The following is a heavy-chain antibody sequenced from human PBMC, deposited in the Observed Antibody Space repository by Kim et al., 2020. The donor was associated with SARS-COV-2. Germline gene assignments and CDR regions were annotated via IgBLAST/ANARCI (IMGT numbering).Heavy chain of an antibody. D-gene: IGHD3-22*01. CDR3: ARGYYDSSGYYRYWYFDL. Sequence: GGSLRLSCAASGFTFSSYGMHWVRQAPGKGLEWVAVIWYDGSNKYYADSVKGRFTISRDNSKNTLYLQMNSLRAEDTAVYYCARGYYDSSGYYRYWYFDLWGRGTLVTVSS. CDR1: GFTFSSYG. CDR2: IWYDGSNK. V-gene: IGHV3-33*01. J-gene: IGHJ2*01.